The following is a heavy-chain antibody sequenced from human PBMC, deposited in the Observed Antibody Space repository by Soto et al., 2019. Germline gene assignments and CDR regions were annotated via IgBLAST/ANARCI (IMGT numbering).Heavy chain of an antibody. CDR1: GGSISSSSYY. Sequence: PSETLSLTCTVSGGSISSSSYYWGWIRQPPGKGLEWIGSIYYSGSTYYNPSLKSRVTISVDTSKNQFSLKLSSVTAADTAVYYCARRDMSGYYIGWFDPWGQGTLVTVSS. CDR2: IYYSGST. CDR3: ARRDMSGYYIGWFDP. V-gene: IGHV4-39*01. J-gene: IGHJ5*02. D-gene: IGHD3-3*01.